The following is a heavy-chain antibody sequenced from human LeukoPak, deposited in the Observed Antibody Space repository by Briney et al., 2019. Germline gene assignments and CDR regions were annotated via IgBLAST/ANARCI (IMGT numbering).Heavy chain of an antibody. Sequence: GASVKVSCKVSGYTLTELSMHWVRQAPGKGLEWMGGLDPEDGETIYAQKFQGRVTMTEDTSTDTAYMELSSLRSEDTAVYYCATWIQLSSPYYYYMDVWGKGTTVTVSS. CDR3: ATWIQLSSPYYYYMDV. D-gene: IGHD5-18*01. CDR1: GYTLTELS. CDR2: LDPEDGET. J-gene: IGHJ6*03. V-gene: IGHV1-24*01.